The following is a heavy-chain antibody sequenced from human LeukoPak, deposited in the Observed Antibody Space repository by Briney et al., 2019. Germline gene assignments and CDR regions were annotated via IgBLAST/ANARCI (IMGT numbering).Heavy chain of an antibody. V-gene: IGHV3-7*01. CDR1: GFTFSRHW. CDR3: ARTVPGHPDDYFDY. J-gene: IGHJ4*02. D-gene: IGHD6-19*01. CDR2: MNQDGNAI. Sequence: PGGSLRLSCAASGFTFSRHWMSWVRQAPGKGLERGAHMNQDGNAIYSIDSVKGRFTISRDNDKNSLYLHMSGLTVADTAVYYCARTVPGHPDDYFDYWGQGTLVTVSS.